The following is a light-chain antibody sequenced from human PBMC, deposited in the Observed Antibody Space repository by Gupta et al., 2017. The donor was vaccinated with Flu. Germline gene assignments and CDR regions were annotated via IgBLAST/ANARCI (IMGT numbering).Light chain of an antibody. V-gene: IGKV3-20*01. CDR3: QQDDRSPWT. CDR2: GAS. Sequence: EIVLTQFPGTLSLSPGERATLSCRASQSVSSSYLAWYQQKPGQAPRLLIYGASNRATGIPDRFSGSGSGTVFTLTIGRLEPEDFAVYYCQQDDRSPWTFDQGTKVEIK. J-gene: IGKJ1*01. CDR1: QSVSSSY.